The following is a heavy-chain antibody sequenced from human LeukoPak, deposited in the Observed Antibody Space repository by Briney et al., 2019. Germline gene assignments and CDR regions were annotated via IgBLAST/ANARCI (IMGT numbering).Heavy chain of an antibody. CDR1: GFPFSNYW. CDR2: IKQDGSEK. CDR3: ARGRESDYYFDY. D-gene: IGHD5-24*01. V-gene: IGHV3-7*01. J-gene: IGHJ4*02. Sequence: GGSLRLSCAITGFPFSNYWMTWVRQAPGKGLEWVANIKQDGSEKYYVDSVKGRFTTSRDNAKNSLHLQMDSLRVEDTAVYYCARGRESDYYFDYWGQGTLVTVSS.